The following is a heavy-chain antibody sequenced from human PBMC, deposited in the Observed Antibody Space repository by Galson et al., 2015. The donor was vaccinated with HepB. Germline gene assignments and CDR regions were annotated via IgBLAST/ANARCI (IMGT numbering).Heavy chain of an antibody. J-gene: IGHJ6*02. CDR1: GFTFSSYG. V-gene: IGHV3-23*01. D-gene: IGHD3-22*01. Sequence: SLRLSCAASGFTFSSYGMSWVRQAPGKGLEWVAAIRGSGGSTYYGDSVKGRFTISRDNSKNTLYLQMNSLRAEDTAVYYCAKHCYDSSGYRHGMDVWGQGTTVTVSS. CDR3: AKHCYDSSGYRHGMDV. CDR2: IRGSGGST.